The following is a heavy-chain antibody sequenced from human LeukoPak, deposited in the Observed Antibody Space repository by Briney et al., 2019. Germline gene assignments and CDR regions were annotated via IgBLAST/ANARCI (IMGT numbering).Heavy chain of an antibody. D-gene: IGHD6-13*01. CDR3: ARLHSSSWYEDAFDI. CDR1: GFTFSSYG. CDR2: ISGSGGST. V-gene: IGHV3-23*01. J-gene: IGHJ3*02. Sequence: GGSLRLSCAASGFTFSSYGMSWVRQAPGKGLEWVSAISGSGGSTYYADSVKGRFTISRDNSKNTLYLQMNSLRAEDTAVYYCARLHSSSWYEDAFDIWGQGTMVTVSS.